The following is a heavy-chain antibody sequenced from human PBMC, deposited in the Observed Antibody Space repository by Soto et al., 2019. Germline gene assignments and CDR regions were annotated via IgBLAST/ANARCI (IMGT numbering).Heavy chain of an antibody. Sequence: ASVKVSCKASGYTFTSSYIHWVRQAPGQGPEWMGIINPTSGGTSYAQNLQGRVTMTRDTSTRTVYMELNSLRSDDTAVYYCARGPGASGLDVWGQGTTVTVSS. V-gene: IGHV1-46*01. CDR2: INPTSGGT. D-gene: IGHD2-8*02. CDR1: GYTFTSSY. J-gene: IGHJ6*02. CDR3: ARGPGASGLDV.